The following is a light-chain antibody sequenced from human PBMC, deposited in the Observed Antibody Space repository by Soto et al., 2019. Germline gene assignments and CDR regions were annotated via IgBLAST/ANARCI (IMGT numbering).Light chain of an antibody. Sequence: PGERATLSCRASQRVTSSYLAWYQQKLGQAPRLLIYGASTRVTGIPDRFSGRGSGTDFTLTVSRLEPEDFAVFYCQQYGISPPTFGQGTKLEMK. CDR3: QQYGISPPT. V-gene: IGKV3-20*01. CDR2: GAS. J-gene: IGKJ2*01. CDR1: QRVTSSY.